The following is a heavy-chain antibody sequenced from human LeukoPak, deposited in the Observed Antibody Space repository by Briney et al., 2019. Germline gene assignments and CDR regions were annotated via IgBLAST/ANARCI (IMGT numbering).Heavy chain of an antibody. D-gene: IGHD4-23*01. CDR1: GFTFRRYD. CDR3: ARDRHDYGGHTGAYWFFDL. V-gene: IGHV3-13*01. CDR2: IGTAGDT. Sequence: GGSLRLSCAASGFTFRRYDMHWVRQAPGRGLEWVSAIGTAGDTYYPGSVKGRFTISRENAENSVYLQMNNLRAEDTAVYYCARDRHDYGGHTGAYWFFDLWGRGTLVTVSS. J-gene: IGHJ2*01.